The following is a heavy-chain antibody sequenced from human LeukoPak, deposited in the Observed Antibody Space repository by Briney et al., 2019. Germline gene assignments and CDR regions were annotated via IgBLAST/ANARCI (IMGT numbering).Heavy chain of an antibody. CDR2: IYTSGNT. CDR1: GGSISSYY. D-gene: IGHD1-26*01. CDR3: AQNSGSYLYAFDI. J-gene: IGHJ3*02. Sequence: SETLSLTCTVSGGSISSYYWSWIRQPAGKGLEWIGRIYTSGNTNYNPSLKSRVTMSVDTSKNQFFLKMRSVTAADTAVYYCAQNSGSYLYAFDIWGQGTMVTVSS. V-gene: IGHV4-4*07.